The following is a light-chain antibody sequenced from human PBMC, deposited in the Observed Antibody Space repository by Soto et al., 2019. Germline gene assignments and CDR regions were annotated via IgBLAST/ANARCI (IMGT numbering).Light chain of an antibody. Sequence: QSALTQPPSASGSPGQSVTISCTGTSSDVGGYNFVSWYQQHPGKAPKLMIYEVTKRPSGVPDRFSGSKSGNTASLTVSGLQTEDEADYYCTSCAGSNGVFGGGTKLTVL. CDR2: EVT. J-gene: IGLJ3*02. CDR1: SSDVGGYNF. CDR3: TSCAGSNGV. V-gene: IGLV2-8*01.